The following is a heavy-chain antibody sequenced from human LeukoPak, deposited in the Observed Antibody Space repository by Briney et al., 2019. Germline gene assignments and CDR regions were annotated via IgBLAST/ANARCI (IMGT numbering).Heavy chain of an antibody. CDR2: ISTYIADT. CDR1: GYTFTNCA. CDR3: ARDNPTSHNPSHYGDYVPFDY. V-gene: IGHV1-18*01. J-gene: IGHJ4*02. Sequence: ASVKVSCXASGYTFTNCAITWVRLAPGQGLEWMGWISTYIADTKYAQNFQGRVTMTTDTSTSTAYMELRNLRSDDTAMYYCARDNPTSHNPSHYGDYVPFDYWGQGTLVTVSS. D-gene: IGHD4-17*01.